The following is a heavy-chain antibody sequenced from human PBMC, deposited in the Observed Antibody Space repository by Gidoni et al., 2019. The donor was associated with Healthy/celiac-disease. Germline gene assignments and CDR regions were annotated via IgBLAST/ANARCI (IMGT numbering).Heavy chain of an antibody. V-gene: IGHV4-30-4*07. CDR3: ARRNHFGDYVSFTIDY. Sequence: QVQLQESGPGLVKPSQTLSLTCAVSGGSISRGGYSWSWIRQPPGKGLEWIGYIYYSGSTYYNPSLKSRVTISVDTSKNQFSLKLSSVTAADTAVYYCARRNHFGDYVSFTIDYWGQGTLVTVSS. D-gene: IGHD4-17*01. CDR1: GGSISRGGYS. J-gene: IGHJ4*02. CDR2: IYYSGST.